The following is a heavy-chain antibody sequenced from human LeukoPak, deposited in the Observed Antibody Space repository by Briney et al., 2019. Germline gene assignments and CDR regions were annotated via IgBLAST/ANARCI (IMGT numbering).Heavy chain of an antibody. V-gene: IGHV3-21*01. J-gene: IGHJ4*02. Sequence: PGGSLRLSCAASGFTFSSYSMNWVRQAPGKGLEWVSSISSSSSYIYYADSVKGRFTLSRDNAKNSLYLQMNSLRAEDTAVYYCARGVDTAMVTYYYWGQGTLVTVSS. CDR1: GFTFSSYS. CDR2: ISSSSSYI. CDR3: ARGVDTAMVTYYY. D-gene: IGHD5-18*01.